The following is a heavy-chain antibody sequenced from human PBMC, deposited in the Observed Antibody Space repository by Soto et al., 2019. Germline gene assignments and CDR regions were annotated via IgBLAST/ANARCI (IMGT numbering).Heavy chain of an antibody. CDR1: GFSFSSYG. Sequence: QVQLVESGGGVVQPGRSLRLSCAASGFSFSSYGMQWVRQAPGKGLEWVAVISYDGSNTYYADSVKDRFTISRDNSKKTLYLQMNSLRADDTAVYYCVAGQYFFDYCGQGTLVTVSS. CDR2: ISYDGSNT. V-gene: IGHV3-30*03. J-gene: IGHJ4*02. CDR3: VAGQYFFDY. D-gene: IGHD6-19*01.